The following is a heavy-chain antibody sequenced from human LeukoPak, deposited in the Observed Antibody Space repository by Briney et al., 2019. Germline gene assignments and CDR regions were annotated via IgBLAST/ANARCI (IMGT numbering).Heavy chain of an antibody. CDR3: AMQARDFWSGYYDY. D-gene: IGHD3-3*01. CDR2: ISYDGSNK. Sequence: GRSLRLSCAASGFTFSSYAMHWVRQAPGKGLEWVAVISYDGSNKYYADSVKGRFTISRDNAKNSLYLQMNSLRAEDTAVYYCAMQARDFWSGYYDYWGQGTLVTVSS. V-gene: IGHV3-30-3*01. CDR1: GFTFSSYA. J-gene: IGHJ4*02.